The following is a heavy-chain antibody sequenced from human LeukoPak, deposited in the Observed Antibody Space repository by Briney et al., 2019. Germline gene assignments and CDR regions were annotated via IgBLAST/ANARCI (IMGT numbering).Heavy chain of an antibody. CDR1: GFTFSSYA. CDR2: ISYDGSSK. CDR3: ARGGGYYFDF. V-gene: IGHV3-30-3*01. J-gene: IGHJ4*02. D-gene: IGHD3-16*01. Sequence: GGSLRLSCAASGFTFSSYAMHWVRQAPGKGLEWVAVISYDGSSKYYADSVKGRFTISRDNSKNMLYLQMSSLRAEDTAVYYCARGGGYYFDFWGQGTLVTVSS.